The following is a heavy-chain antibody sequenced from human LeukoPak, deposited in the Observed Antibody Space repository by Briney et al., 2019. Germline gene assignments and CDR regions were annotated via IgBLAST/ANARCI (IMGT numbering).Heavy chain of an antibody. CDR1: GFTFSRYG. D-gene: IGHD5-24*01. CDR3: AKGEGKMAPIDY. J-gene: IGHJ4*02. Sequence: PGRSLRLSCAASGFTFSRYGMHWVRQAPGKGLEWVAFIRYDGSNKYYADSVKGRFTISRDNSKNTLYLQMNSLRAEDTAVYYCAKGEGKMAPIDYWGQGTLVTVSS. CDR2: IRYDGSNK. V-gene: IGHV3-30*02.